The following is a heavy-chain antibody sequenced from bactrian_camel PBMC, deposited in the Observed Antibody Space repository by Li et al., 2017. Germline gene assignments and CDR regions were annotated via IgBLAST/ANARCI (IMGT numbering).Heavy chain of an antibody. D-gene: IGHD7*01. CDR1: GHTYTRGC. CDR3: AAKSTPCWRGGVWFSFMY. CDR2: IETRGASGT. V-gene: IGHV3-3*01. J-gene: IGHJ4*01. Sequence: HVQLVESGGGSVQTGGSLQLSCVASGHTYTRGCMAWFRQAPGKEREGVAVIETRGASGTFYQSSVKGRFTISQDKARNTVYLDLTDLAPEDTAMYYCAAKSTPCWRGGVWFSFMYWGQGTQVTVS.